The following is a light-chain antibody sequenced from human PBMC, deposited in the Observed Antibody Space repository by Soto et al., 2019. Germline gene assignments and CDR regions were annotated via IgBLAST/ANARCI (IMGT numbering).Light chain of an antibody. CDR3: SSYTSSSTLLYV. V-gene: IGLV2-14*01. J-gene: IGLJ1*01. Sequence: QSALTQPASMSGSPGQSITTSCTGTSSDVGGYNYVSWYQQHPGKAPKLMIYDVSNRPSGVSNRFSGSKSGNTASLTISGLQAEDEADYYCSSYTSSSTLLYVFGTGTKVTVL. CDR2: DVS. CDR1: SSDVGGYNY.